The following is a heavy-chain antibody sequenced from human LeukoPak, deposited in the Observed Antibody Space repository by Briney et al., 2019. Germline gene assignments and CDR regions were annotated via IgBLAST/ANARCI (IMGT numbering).Heavy chain of an antibody. D-gene: IGHD2-2*01. CDR2: ISSSGSTI. CDR3: ARGVVVPAAITLTAYYYYYMDV. J-gene: IGHJ6*03. V-gene: IGHV3-11*04. Sequence: GGSLRLSCAASGFTFSDYYMSWIRQAPGKGLEWVSYISSSGSTIYYADSVKGRFTISRVNAKNSLYLQMNSLRAEDTAVYYCARGVVVPAAITLTAYYYYYMDVWGKGTTVTVSS. CDR1: GFTFSDYY.